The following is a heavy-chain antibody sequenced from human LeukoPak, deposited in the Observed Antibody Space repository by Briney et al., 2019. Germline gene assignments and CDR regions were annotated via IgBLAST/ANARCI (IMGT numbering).Heavy chain of an antibody. D-gene: IGHD3-22*01. CDR2: IWYDGSNK. CDR3: ARGDDYYENSGTIDY. J-gene: IGHJ4*02. Sequence: GGSLRLSCTASGFTFSDYGMHWVRQPPGKGLEWLAIIWYDGSNKTYEDSVKGRFTISRDNSKNTLYLQMNSLRAEDTAVYYCARGDDYYENSGTIDYWGQGTLVTVSS. CDR1: GFTFSDYG. V-gene: IGHV3-33*01.